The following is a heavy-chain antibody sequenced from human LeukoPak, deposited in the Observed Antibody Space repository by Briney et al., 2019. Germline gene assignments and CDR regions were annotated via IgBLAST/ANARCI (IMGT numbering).Heavy chain of an antibody. CDR3: ARGNYYGSPDY. V-gene: IGHV4-34*01. CDR1: GGSFSGYY. D-gene: IGHD3-10*01. Sequence: SETLSLTCAVYGGSFSGYYWSWIRQPPGKGLEWIGEINHSGSTNYNPSLKSRVTISVDTSKNQFSLKLSSVAAADTAVYFCARGNYYGSPDYWGQGTLVTVSS. CDR2: INHSGST. J-gene: IGHJ4*02.